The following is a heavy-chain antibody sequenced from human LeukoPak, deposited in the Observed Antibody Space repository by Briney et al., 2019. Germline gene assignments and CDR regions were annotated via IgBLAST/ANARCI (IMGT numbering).Heavy chain of an antibody. V-gene: IGHV5-51*01. D-gene: IGHD3-22*01. CDR3: ARNYYDSSVLYYGMDV. CDR2: IYPGDSDT. CDR1: GYSFTSYW. Sequence: GESLKISCKGSGYSFTSYWIGWVRQMPGKGLEWMGIIYPGDSDTRYSPSFQGQVTISADKSISTAYLQWSSLKASDTAMYYCARNYYDSSVLYYGMDVWGQGTTVTVSS. J-gene: IGHJ6*02.